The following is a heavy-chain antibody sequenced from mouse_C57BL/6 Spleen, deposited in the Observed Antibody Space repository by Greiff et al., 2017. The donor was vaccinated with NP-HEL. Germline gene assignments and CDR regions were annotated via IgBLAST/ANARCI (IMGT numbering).Heavy chain of an antibody. CDR1: GFTFSDYG. D-gene: IGHD1-1*01. J-gene: IGHJ4*01. CDR3: ARVHYYGSSYDYAMDY. V-gene: IGHV5-17*01. Sequence: EVQLQQSGGGLVKPGGSLKLSCAASGFTFSDYGMHWVRQAPEKGLEWVAYISSGSSTIYYADTVKGRFTISRDNAKNTLFLQMTSLRSEDTAMYYCARVHYYGSSYDYAMDYWGQVTSVTVSS. CDR2: ISSGSSTI.